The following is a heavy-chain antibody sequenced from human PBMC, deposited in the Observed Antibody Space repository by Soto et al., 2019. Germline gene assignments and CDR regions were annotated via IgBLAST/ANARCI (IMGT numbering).Heavy chain of an antibody. Sequence: PSETLSLTCTVSGGSISSSSYYWGWIRQPPGKGLEWIGSIYYSGSTYYNPSLKSRVTISVDTSKNQFSLKLSSVTAADTAVYYCARRNGDYVDPTNCNWFDPWGQGTLVTVSS. V-gene: IGHV4-39*01. CDR2: IYYSGST. CDR3: ARRNGDYVDPTNCNWFDP. CDR1: GGSISSSSYY. D-gene: IGHD4-17*01. J-gene: IGHJ5*02.